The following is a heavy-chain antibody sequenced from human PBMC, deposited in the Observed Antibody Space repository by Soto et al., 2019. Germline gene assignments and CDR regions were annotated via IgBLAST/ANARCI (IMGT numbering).Heavy chain of an antibody. CDR3: ATDTAMVNWNFDY. D-gene: IGHD5-18*01. CDR2: MYHSGST. Sequence: TLSLTCAVSGGSISSGGYSWSWIRQPPGKGLEWIGYMYHSGSTYYNPSLKSRVIMSADTSKNQFSLKLTSVTAADTAVYYCATDTAMVNWNFDYWGQGTLVTVSS. CDR1: GGSISSGGYS. J-gene: IGHJ4*02. V-gene: IGHV4-30-2*02.